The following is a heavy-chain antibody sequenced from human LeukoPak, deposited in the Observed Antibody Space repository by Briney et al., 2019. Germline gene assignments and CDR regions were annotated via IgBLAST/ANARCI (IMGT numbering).Heavy chain of an antibody. V-gene: IGHV3-23*01. CDR3: AKGSYYDSSGSFYFDY. CDR1: GFTFSSYA. CDR2: ISGSGDNT. Sequence: GGSLRLSCAASGFTFSSYAMSWVRQAPGKGLEWVSGISGSGDNTYYADSVKSRFTISRDNSKNTLYVQVNSLGTEDTAAYYCAKGSYYDSSGSFYFDYWGQGTLVTVSS. J-gene: IGHJ4*02. D-gene: IGHD3-22*01.